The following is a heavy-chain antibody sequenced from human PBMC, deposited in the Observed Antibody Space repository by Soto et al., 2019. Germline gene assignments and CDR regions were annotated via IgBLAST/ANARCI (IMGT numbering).Heavy chain of an antibody. J-gene: IGHJ6*02. V-gene: IGHV3-30-3*01. D-gene: IGHD1-26*01. CDR2: ISYDGNNK. CDR1: GFTFRSYA. Sequence: HPGGSLRLSCAASGFTFRSYAMHWVRQAPGKGLEWVAVISYDGNNKYYADSVKGRFTISRDNSKNTLYLQMNSLRAEDTAVYYCARDRGGELYYYYYGMDVWGQGTTVTVSS. CDR3: ARDRGGELYYYYYGMDV.